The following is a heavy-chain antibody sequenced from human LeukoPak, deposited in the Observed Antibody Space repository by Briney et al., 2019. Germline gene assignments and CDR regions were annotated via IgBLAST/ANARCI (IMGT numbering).Heavy chain of an antibody. CDR3: ARGDPSSSDAFDI. CDR1: GFTFSSYW. D-gene: IGHD6-13*01. V-gene: IGHV3-7*01. Sequence: GGSLRLSCAASGFTFSSYWMSWVRQAPGKGLEWEANIKQDGSEKYYVDSVKGRFTISRDNAKNSLYLQMNSLRAEDTAVYYCARGDPSSSDAFDIWGQGTMVTVSS. J-gene: IGHJ3*02. CDR2: IKQDGSEK.